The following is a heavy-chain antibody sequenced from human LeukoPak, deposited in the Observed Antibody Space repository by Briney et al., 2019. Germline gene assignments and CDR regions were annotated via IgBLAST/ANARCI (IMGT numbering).Heavy chain of an antibody. J-gene: IGHJ5*02. CDR2: ISAYNGNT. CDR1: GYTFTSYG. CDR3: ARDNSVGDTAWWFDP. Sequence: ASVKVSCKASGYTFTSYGISWVRQAPGQGLEWMGWISAYNGNTSYAQKLQGRVTMTRDMSTSTDYMELSSLRSEDTAVYYCARDNSVGDTAWWFDPWGQGTLVTVSS. D-gene: IGHD1-26*01. V-gene: IGHV1-18*01.